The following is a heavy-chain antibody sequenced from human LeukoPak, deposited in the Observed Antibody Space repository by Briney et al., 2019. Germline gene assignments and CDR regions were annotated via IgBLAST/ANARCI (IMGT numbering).Heavy chain of an antibody. CDR2: ISTSSSTI. V-gene: IGHV3-48*04. D-gene: IGHD4-11*01. CDR3: ARGSQIGYSNYFFDY. Sequence: GSLRLSCAASGFTFSSYSMNWVRQAPGKGLEWVSYISTSSSTIFYADSVKGRFTVSRDNAKNSLYLQMNSLRAEDTAVYYCARGSQIGYSNYFFDYWGQGTLVTVSS. CDR1: GFTFSSYS. J-gene: IGHJ4*02.